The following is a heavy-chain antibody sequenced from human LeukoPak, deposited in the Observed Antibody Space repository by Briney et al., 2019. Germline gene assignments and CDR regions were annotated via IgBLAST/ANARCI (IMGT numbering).Heavy chain of an antibody. CDR3: ARGQYYKILTGSFQY. Sequence: GASVKVSCKASGYIFTDHYLHWVRQAPGQGLESLGWINPDSGDTNFAQDFQGRVSMTRDTSISTAYLELSRLTSDDTAYYYCARGQYYKILTGSFQYWGQGTLVTVSS. CDR1: GYIFTDHY. D-gene: IGHD3-9*01. J-gene: IGHJ4*02. CDR2: INPDSGDT. V-gene: IGHV1-2*02.